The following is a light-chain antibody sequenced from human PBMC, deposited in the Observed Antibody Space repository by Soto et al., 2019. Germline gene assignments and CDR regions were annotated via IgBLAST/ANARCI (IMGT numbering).Light chain of an antibody. Sequence: QSVLTQPASVSGSPGQSITISCTGTSSDVGGYNHVSWYQHHPGKAPKLMIYEVSNRPSGVSNRFSGSKSGNTASLTISGLQADDEADYYCNSHTSRNTRVFGTGTKGTVL. V-gene: IGLV2-14*01. CDR3: NSHTSRNTRV. CDR1: SSDVGGYNH. J-gene: IGLJ1*01. CDR2: EVS.